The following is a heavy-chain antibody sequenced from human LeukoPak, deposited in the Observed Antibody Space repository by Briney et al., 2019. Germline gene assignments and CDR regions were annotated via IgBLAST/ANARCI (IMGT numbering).Heavy chain of an antibody. D-gene: IGHD3-3*01. CDR3: ARGITIFGVTQFPY. Sequence: SETLSLTCTVSGGSISSSSYYWGWIRQPPGKGLEWIGSIYYSGSTYYNPSLKSRVTISVDTSKNQFSLKLSSVTAADTAVYYCARGITIFGVTQFPYWGQGTLVTVSS. CDR1: GGSISSSSYY. J-gene: IGHJ4*02. CDR2: IYYSGST. V-gene: IGHV4-39*07.